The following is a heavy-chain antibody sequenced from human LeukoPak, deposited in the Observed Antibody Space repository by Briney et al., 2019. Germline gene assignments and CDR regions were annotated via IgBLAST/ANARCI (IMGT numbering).Heavy chain of an antibody. V-gene: IGHV4-34*01. J-gene: IGHJ4*02. CDR2: INHSGST. CDR1: GGSFSGYY. CDR3: ARDPSLIAAAGRASFDY. Sequence: PSETLSLTCAVYGGSFSGYYWSWIRQPPGKGLEWIGEINHSGSTNYNPSLKSRVTISVDTSRNQFSLKLSSVTAADTAVYYCARDPSLIAAAGRASFDYWGQGTLVTVSS. D-gene: IGHD6-13*01.